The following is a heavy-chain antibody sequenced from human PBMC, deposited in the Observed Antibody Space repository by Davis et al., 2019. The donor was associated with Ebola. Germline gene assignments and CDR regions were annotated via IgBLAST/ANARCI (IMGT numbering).Heavy chain of an antibody. CDR3: VMGELDDCVY. CDR1: GFTFKNYA. CDR2: ISNDGSIE. V-gene: IGHV3-30-3*01. D-gene: IGHD1-1*01. J-gene: IGHJ4*02. Sequence: PGGSLRLSCAASGFTFKNYAMHWVRQAPGKGLQWVTVISNDGSIEYYADSVKGRFTISRDNSKNSLYLQMNNLRAEDTAVYYCVMGELDDCVYWGQGTLVTVSS.